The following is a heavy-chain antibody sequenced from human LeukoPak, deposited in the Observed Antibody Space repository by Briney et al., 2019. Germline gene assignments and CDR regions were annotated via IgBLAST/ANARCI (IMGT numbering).Heavy chain of an antibody. CDR1: GFPFSDAW. V-gene: IGHV3-15*04. J-gene: IGHJ4*02. D-gene: IGHD3-16*01. CDR2: IESKTDSGTA. Sequence: GGSLRLSCAASGFPFSDAWMSWVRQAPGKGLEWVGRIESKTDSGTAEYAAPVKGRFTISRDDSKNTLYLQMNSLKTEDTAVYYCTRDEGDDYFDNWGQGTLVTVFS. CDR3: TRDEGDDYFDN.